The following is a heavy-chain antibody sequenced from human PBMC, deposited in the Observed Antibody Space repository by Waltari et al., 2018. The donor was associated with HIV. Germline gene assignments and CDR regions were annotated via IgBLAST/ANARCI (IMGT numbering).Heavy chain of an antibody. V-gene: IGHV5-51*01. CDR1: GYSFTSYW. CDR2: LYPGDSDT. D-gene: IGHD6-19*01. CDR3: ARHLQYSSGWQNWFDP. J-gene: IGHJ5*02. Sequence: EVQLVQSGAEVKKPGESLKISCKGSGYSFTSYWIGWVRQMPGKGLEWMGILYPGDSDTRDSAAFQGKFTIAADKSISTAYLKWSSLKASDTAMYYCARHLQYSSGWQNWFDPWGQGTLVTVSS.